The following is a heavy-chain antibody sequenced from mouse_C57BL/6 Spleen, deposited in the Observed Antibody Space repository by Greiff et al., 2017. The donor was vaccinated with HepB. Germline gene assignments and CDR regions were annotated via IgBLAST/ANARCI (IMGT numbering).Heavy chain of an antibody. V-gene: IGHV1-19*01. Sequence: EVQLQQSGPVLVKPGASVKMSCKASGYTFTDYYMNWVKQSHGKSLEWIGVINPYNGGTSYNQKFKGKATLTVDKSSSTAYMELNSLTSEDSAVYYCARNRGTNARDYWGQGTSVTVSS. CDR1: GYTFTDYY. J-gene: IGHJ4*01. CDR2: INPYNGGT. D-gene: IGHD2-14*01. CDR3: ARNRGTNARDY.